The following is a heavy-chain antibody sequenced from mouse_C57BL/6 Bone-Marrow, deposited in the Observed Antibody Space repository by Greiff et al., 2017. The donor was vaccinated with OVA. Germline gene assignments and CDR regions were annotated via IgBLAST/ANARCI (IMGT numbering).Heavy chain of an antibody. J-gene: IGHJ4*01. CDR1: GFTFNTYA. D-gene: IGHD1-1*01. V-gene: IGHV10-3*01. CDR3: VRDDYYGTIYYAMDY. CDR2: IRSKSSNYAT. Sequence: EVQLVESGGGLVQPKGSLKLSCAASGFTFNTYAMPWVRQAPGKGLEWVARIRSKSSNYATYYADSVKDRFTISRDDSQIMLYLQMNNLKTEYTSMYYCVRDDYYGTIYYAMDYWGQGTSVTVSS.